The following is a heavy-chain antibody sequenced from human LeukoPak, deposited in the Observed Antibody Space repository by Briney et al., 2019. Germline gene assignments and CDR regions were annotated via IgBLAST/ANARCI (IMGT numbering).Heavy chain of an antibody. Sequence: PSGTLSLTCTVSGGSISSSSYFWGWIRQPPGKGLEWIGSIFYSGSTYYKPSLNSRVTMSIDTSKNQFSLRLSSVTAADTAVYYCARQMNTVTADYWGQGTLVTVSS. CDR2: IFYSGST. V-gene: IGHV4-39*01. J-gene: IGHJ4*02. CDR1: GGSISSSSYF. CDR3: ARQMNTVTADY. D-gene: IGHD4-17*01.